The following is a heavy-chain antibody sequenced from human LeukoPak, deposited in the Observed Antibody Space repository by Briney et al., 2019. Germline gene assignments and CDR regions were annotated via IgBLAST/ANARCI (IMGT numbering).Heavy chain of an antibody. CDR1: GYSISSGYY. V-gene: IGHV4-38-2*02. CDR3: ARENFQSPLDY. Sequence: SETLSLTCTVSGYSISSGYYWGWIRQPPGKGLEWIGSIYHSGSTYYNPSLKSRVTISVDTSKNQFSLKLSSVTAADTAVYYCARENFQSPLDYWGQGTLVTVSS. CDR2: IYHSGST. J-gene: IGHJ4*02.